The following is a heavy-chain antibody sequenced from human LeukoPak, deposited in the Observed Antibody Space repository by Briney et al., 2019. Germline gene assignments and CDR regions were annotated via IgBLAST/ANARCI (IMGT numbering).Heavy chain of an antibody. J-gene: IGHJ4*02. CDR2: IYTSGST. CDR3: ARERREYYYDSSGYYFFC. CDR1: GGSISSYY. D-gene: IGHD3-22*01. V-gene: IGHV4-4*07. Sequence: PSETLSLTCTVSGGSISSYYWSWIRQPAGKGLEWIGRIYTSGSTNYNPSLKSRVTMSVDTSKNQLSLKLSSVTAADTAVYYCARERREYYYDSSGYYFFCWGQGTLVAVSS.